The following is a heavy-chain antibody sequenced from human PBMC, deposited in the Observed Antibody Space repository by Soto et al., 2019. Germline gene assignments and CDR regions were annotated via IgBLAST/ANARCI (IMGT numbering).Heavy chain of an antibody. CDR3: ASDFYDILPGYYTPTGAHFDY. CDR1: GFTFSSYG. D-gene: IGHD3-9*01. CDR2: IWYDGSNK. J-gene: IGHJ4*02. V-gene: IGHV3-33*01. Sequence: GGSLRLSCAASGFTFSSYGMHWVRQAPGKGLEWVAVIWYDGSNKYYADSVKSRFTISRDNTKNTLYLQMNSLRAEHTPVYYCASDFYDILPGYYTPTGAHFDYWGQGTLVTVSS.